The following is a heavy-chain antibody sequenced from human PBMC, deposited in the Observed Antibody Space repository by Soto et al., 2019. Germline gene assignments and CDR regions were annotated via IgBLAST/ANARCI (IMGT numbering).Heavy chain of an antibody. CDR1: GGPFNTFG. CDR2: IIPKYGTT. D-gene: IGHD2-2*01. CDR3: ARTRQRRPGFYVDY. Sequence: QVQLMKSGAEVKKPGSSVNVSCKASGGPFNTFGISWVRQAPGHGLEWLGGIIPKYGTTNYARRFQGRVTSTADESTTTAYLEWSSLRHDDTAIYCWARTRQRRPGFYVDYWGQGTPISVTS. V-gene: IGHV1-69*01. J-gene: IGHJ4*02.